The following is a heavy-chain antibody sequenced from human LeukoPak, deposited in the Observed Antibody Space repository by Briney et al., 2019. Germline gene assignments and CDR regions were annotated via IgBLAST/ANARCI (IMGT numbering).Heavy chain of an antibody. CDR1: GFTFSSYT. Sequence: GGSLRLSCAASGFTFSSYTMHWVRQAPGKGLEWVAVISFDGDTKYYADSVRGRVPISRDNSRNTLFLEINSLRPEDTAVYFCARAAVVTGGLDLWGRGTLVTVSS. CDR2: ISFDGDTK. D-gene: IGHD2-21*02. J-gene: IGHJ2*01. V-gene: IGHV3-30*03. CDR3: ARAAVVTGGLDL.